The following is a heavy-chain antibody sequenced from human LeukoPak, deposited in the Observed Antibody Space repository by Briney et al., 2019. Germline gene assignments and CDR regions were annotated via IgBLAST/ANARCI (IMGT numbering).Heavy chain of an antibody. D-gene: IGHD3-22*01. CDR3: ARSYYYDSSGYYYEGAFDI. CDR1: GFTFSSYW. J-gene: IGHJ3*02. Sequence: GGSLRLSCAASGFTFSSYWMHWVRQAPGKGLVWVSRINSDGSSTSYADSVKGRFTISRDNAKNTLYLQMNSLRAEDTAVYYCARSYYYDSSGYYYEGAFDIWGQGTMVTVSS. CDR2: INSDGSST. V-gene: IGHV3-74*01.